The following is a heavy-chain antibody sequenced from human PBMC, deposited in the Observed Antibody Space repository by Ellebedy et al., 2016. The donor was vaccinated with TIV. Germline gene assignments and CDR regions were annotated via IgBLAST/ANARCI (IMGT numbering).Heavy chain of an antibody. J-gene: IGHJ4*02. CDR2: ISYDGSSK. V-gene: IGHV3-30-3*01. CDR3: VRDRYDSDLDY. CDR1: GFTFNSYA. Sequence: GESLKISCAASGFTFNSYAMHWVRQAPGKGLEWVAVISYDGSSKYYADSVKGRFTISRDNAKNSLYLQMNSLRAEDTAVYYCVRDRYDSDLDYWGQGTLVTVSS. D-gene: IGHD3-22*01.